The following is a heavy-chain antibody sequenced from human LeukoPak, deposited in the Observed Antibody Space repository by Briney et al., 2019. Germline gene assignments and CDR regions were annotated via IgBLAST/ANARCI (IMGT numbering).Heavy chain of an antibody. CDR1: GFTFSSYW. J-gene: IGHJ3*02. V-gene: IGHV3-7*01. D-gene: IGHD2-2*01. CDR2: IKQDGSEK. Sequence: PGGSLRLSCAASGFTFSSYWMSWVRQAPGKGLEWVANIKQDGSEKYYVDSVKGRFTISRDNAKNSLYQQMNSLRAEDTAVYYCARESENIVVVPAAIADDAFDIWGQGTMVTVSS. CDR3: ARESENIVVVPAAIADDAFDI.